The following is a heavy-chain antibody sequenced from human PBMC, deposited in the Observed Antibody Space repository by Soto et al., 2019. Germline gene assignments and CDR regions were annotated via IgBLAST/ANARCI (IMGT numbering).Heavy chain of an antibody. CDR1: GGSISSSSYY. D-gene: IGHD4-4*01. CDR2: IYYSGST. Sequence: SETLSLTCTVSGGSISSSSYYWGWIRQPPGKGLEWIGSIYYSGSTYYNPSLKSRVTISVDTSKNQFSLKLSSVTAADTAVYYCARQVYYSNYWFDPWGQGTLVTVSS. V-gene: IGHV4-39*01. CDR3: ARQVYYSNYWFDP. J-gene: IGHJ5*02.